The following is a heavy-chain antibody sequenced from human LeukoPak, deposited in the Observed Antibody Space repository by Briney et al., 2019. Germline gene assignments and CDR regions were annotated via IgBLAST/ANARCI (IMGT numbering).Heavy chain of an antibody. CDR3: ATIWFGELPPYYYYYGMDV. V-gene: IGHV4-39*01. Sequence: PSETLSLTCTVSGGSISSSSYYWGWIRQPPGKGLEWIGSIYYSGSTYYNPSLKSRVTISVDTSKNQFSLKLSSVTAADTAVYYCATIWFGELPPYYYYYGMDVWGQGTMVTVSS. CDR2: IYYSGST. J-gene: IGHJ6*02. D-gene: IGHD3-10*01. CDR1: GGSISSSSYY.